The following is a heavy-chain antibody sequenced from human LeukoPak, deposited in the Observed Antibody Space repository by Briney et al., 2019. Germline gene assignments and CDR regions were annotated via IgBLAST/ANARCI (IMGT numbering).Heavy chain of an antibody. CDR1: GFTFSSYA. V-gene: IGHV3-23*01. J-gene: IGHJ3*02. Sequence: GGSLRLSCAASGFTFSSYAMSWVRQAPGKGLEWVSAISGSGGSTYYADSVKGRFTISRDNSKNTLYLQMNSLRAEDTAVYYCANHGGGYCSGDSCYSNAFDIWGQGTMVTVSS. CDR2: ISGSGGST. D-gene: IGHD2-15*01. CDR3: ANHGGGYCSGDSCYSNAFDI.